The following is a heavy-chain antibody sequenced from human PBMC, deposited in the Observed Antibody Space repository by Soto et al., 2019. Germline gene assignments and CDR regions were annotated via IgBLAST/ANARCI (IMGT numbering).Heavy chain of an antibody. D-gene: IGHD3-10*01. CDR1: GYDFNTYW. CDR3: TRRMGAGSRYGMDV. V-gene: IGHV5-51*01. CDR2: IYPGDSDT. Sequence: GESLKISWESSGYDFNTYWNGWVRQMPGKGLEWMGVIYPGDSDTRSSPSFQGQVTISADKSISTAYLQWSSLKASDTAIYYCTRRMGAGSRYGMDVWGQGTTVTVSS. J-gene: IGHJ6*02.